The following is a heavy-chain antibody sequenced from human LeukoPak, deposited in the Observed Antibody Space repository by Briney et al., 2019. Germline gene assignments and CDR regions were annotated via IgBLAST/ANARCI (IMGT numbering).Heavy chain of an antibody. CDR2: IRYDGSNK. V-gene: IGHV3-30*02. J-gene: IGHJ3*02. CDR1: GFSFSGYG. CDR3: AKSYYYDSSGYLLHAFDI. D-gene: IGHD3-22*01. Sequence: GGSLRLSCAASGFSFSGYGMHWVRQAPGKGLEWVAFIRYDGSNKYYADSVKGRFTISRDNSKNTLYLQMNSLRAEDTAVYYCAKSYYYDSSGYLLHAFDIWGQGTMVTVSS.